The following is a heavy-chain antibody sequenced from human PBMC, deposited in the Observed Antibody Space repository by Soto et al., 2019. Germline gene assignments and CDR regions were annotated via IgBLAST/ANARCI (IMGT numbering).Heavy chain of an antibody. D-gene: IGHD6-19*01. J-gene: IGHJ4*02. V-gene: IGHV3-23*01. CDR3: AKDLKQWLVPGFDY. CDR1: GFTFSSYA. CDR2: ISGSGGST. Sequence: EVQLLESGGGLVQPGGSLRLSCAASGFTFSSYAMSLVRQAPGKGLEWVSGISGSGGSTYYADAVKGRFTISRDNSKNTLYLQMNSLSAEDTAVYYCAKDLKQWLVPGFDYWGQGTLVTVSS.